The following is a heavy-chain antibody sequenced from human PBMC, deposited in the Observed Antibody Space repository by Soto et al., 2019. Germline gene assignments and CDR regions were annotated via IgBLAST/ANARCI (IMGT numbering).Heavy chain of an antibody. Sequence: QVQLQQWGAGLLKPSETLSLTCAVYGGSFRDYYWSWIRQSPGKGLEWIGEINHRGSTTYNPSLKSRVTMSLDTSKHQFSLALRSVTPADTAVYYCARLVYGDFDYWGQGSLVTVSS. D-gene: IGHD4-17*01. CDR1: GGSFRDYY. V-gene: IGHV4-34*02. CDR3: ARLVYGDFDY. CDR2: INHRGST. J-gene: IGHJ4*02.